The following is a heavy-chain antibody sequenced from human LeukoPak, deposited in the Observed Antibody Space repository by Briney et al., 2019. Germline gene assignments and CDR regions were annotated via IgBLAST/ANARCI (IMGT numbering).Heavy chain of an antibody. CDR3: VGTIASRGSEY. V-gene: IGHV3-74*01. D-gene: IGHD6-6*01. CDR2: LPPDELGI. Sequence: GGSLRLSCAASGFTFTNYWMHWVRQAPGMGLVWVSRLPPDELGIIYADSVKGRFTVSRDNAKNTVYLQMNNLRADDTAMYYCVGTIASRGSEYWGQGALVTVSS. CDR1: GFTFTNYW. J-gene: IGHJ4*02.